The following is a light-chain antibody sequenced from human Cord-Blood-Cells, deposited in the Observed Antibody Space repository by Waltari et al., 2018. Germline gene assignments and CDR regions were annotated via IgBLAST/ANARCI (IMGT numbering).Light chain of an antibody. CDR3: QQYNSS. J-gene: IGKJ2*01. Sequence: DIQKTQSSPTLSASVGDRVTITCRASQSISSWLAWYQQKPGKAPKLLIYKASSLESGVPSRFSGSGSGTEFTLTISSLQPDDFATYYCQQYNSSFGQGTKLEIK. V-gene: IGKV1-5*03. CDR1: QSISSW. CDR2: KAS.